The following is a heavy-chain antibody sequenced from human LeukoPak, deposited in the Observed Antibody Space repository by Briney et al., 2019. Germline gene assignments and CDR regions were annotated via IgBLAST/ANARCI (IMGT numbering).Heavy chain of an antibody. CDR3: AREVWFGESKGNYYGMDV. D-gene: IGHD3-10*01. CDR1: GFTFDDYG. V-gene: IGHV3-20*04. J-gene: IGHJ6*02. CDR2: ISWKGGST. Sequence: TGGSLRLSCAASGFTFDDYGMSWVRQAPGKGLEWVSGISWKGGSTGYADSVKGRFTISRDNAKNSLYLQMNSLRAEDTALYYCAREVWFGESKGNYYGMDVWGQGTTVTVSS.